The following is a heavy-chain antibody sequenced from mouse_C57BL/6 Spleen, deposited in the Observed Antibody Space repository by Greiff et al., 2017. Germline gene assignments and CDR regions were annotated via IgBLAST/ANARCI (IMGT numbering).Heavy chain of an antibody. CDR3: VRHEFFYYAMDY. CDR2: IRSKSNNYAT. J-gene: IGHJ4*01. V-gene: IGHV10-1*01. CDR1: GFSFNTSA. Sequence: EVQLVESGGGLVQPKGSLKLSCAASGFSFNTSAMNWVRQAPGKGLEWVARIRSKSNNYATYYADSVKDRFTISRDDSESMLYLQMNNLKTEDTAMYYCVRHEFFYYAMDYWGQGTSVTVSS.